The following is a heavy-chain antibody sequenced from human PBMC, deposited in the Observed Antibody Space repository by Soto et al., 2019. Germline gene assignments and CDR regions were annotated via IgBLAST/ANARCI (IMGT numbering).Heavy chain of an antibody. CDR3: ARGSGARYYDSSGQDV. V-gene: IGHV1-2*02. J-gene: IGHJ6*02. CDR2: INPNSGGT. CDR1: GYTFTGYY. Sequence: ASVKVSCKASGYTFTGYYMHWVRQAPGQGLEWMGWINPNSGGTNYAQKFQGRVTMTRDTSISTAYMELSRLRSDDTAVYYCARGSGARYYDSSGQDVWVQGTTVTVSS. D-gene: IGHD3-22*01.